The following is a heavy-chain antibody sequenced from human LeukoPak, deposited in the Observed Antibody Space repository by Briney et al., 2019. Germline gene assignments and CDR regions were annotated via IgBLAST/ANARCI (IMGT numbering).Heavy chain of an antibody. CDR1: GGSISSYY. CDR2: ISYSGNT. CDR3: ARHTSTWTHFDY. D-gene: IGHD6-13*01. Sequence: SETLSLTCTVSGGSISSYYWSWIRQPAGKGLEWIGYISYSGNTNHNPSLKSRVTISVDASKNQFSLKLSSVTAADTALYYCARHTSTWTHFDYWGQGTLVTVSS. V-gene: IGHV4-59*08. J-gene: IGHJ4*02.